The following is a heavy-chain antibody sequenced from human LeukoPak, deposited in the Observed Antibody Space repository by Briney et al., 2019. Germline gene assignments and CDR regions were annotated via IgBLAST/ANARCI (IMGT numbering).Heavy chain of an antibody. Sequence: GASLKVSCKASGYTFTGYYMHWVRQAPGQGLGWMGWINPNSGGTNTAQKFQGKVTMTRDTSSSTAYMELSRLRSDDTAVYYCARGGPYCSSTSCYFAGTNWFDPWGQGTLVTVSS. V-gene: IGHV1-2*02. CDR2: INPNSGGT. CDR1: GYTFTGYY. J-gene: IGHJ5*02. CDR3: ARGGPYCSSTSCYFAGTNWFDP. D-gene: IGHD2-2*01.